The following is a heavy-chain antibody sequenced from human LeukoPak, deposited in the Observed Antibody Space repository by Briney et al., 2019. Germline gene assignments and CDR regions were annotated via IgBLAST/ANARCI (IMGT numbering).Heavy chain of an antibody. J-gene: IGHJ4*02. CDR1: GGSISSGSYY. D-gene: IGHD3-22*01. Sequence: TSQTLSLTCTVSGGSISSGSYYWSWIRQPAGQGLEWIGRIYTSGSTNYNPSLKSRVTISVDTSKNQFSLKLSSVTAADTAVYYCAREKRPRSYYDSSGYYDYWGQGTLVTVSS. CDR3: AREKRPRSYYDSSGYYDY. V-gene: IGHV4-61*02. CDR2: IYTSGST.